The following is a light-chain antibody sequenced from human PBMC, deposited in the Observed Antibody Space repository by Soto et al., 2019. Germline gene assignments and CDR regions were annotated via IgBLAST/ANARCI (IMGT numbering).Light chain of an antibody. CDR3: QQLNSYPLT. CDR2: AAS. V-gene: IGKV1-9*01. J-gene: IGKJ4*01. Sequence: DIQLTQSPSFLSASVGDRVTITCRASQGIGSFLAWYQQKPGQAPNLLIYAASTLQSGVPSRFSGSGSGTEFTLTISSLQPQDFATYYCQQLNSYPLTFGGGTKVEIK. CDR1: QGIGSF.